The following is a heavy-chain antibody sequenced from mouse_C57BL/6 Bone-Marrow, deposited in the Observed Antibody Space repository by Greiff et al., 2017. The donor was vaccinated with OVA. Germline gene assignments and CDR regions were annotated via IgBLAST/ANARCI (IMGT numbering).Heavy chain of an antibody. CDR3: TRGDYGASWFAY. D-gene: IGHD2-4*01. CDR1: GYTFTSYW. CDR2: IYPGNSDT. Sequence: EVQLQQSGTVLARPGASVKMSCKTSGYTFTSYWMHWVKQRPGQGLEWIGAIYPGNSDTSYNQKFKGKAKLTAVTSASTAYMELSILTNEDSAVYYCTRGDYGASWFAYWGQGTLVTVSA. V-gene: IGHV1-5*01. J-gene: IGHJ3*01.